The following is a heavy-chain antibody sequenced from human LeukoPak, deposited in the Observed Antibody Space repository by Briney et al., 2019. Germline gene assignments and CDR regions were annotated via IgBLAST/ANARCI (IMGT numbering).Heavy chain of an antibody. V-gene: IGHV4-34*01. CDR1: GGSFSGYY. CDR2: INHSGST. Sequence: SETLSLTCAVYGGSFSGYYWSWIRQPPGKGLEWIGEINHSGSTNYNPSLKSRVTISVDTSKNQFSLKLSSVTAADTAVYYCAIAAHHDAFDIWGQGTMVTVSS. CDR3: AIAAHHDAFDI. J-gene: IGHJ3*02. D-gene: IGHD6-6*01.